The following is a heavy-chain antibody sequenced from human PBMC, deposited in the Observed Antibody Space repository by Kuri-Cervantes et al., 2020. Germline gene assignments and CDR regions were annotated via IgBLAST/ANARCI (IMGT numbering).Heavy chain of an antibody. Sequence: GESLKISCAASGFTFSSYGMHWVRQAPGKGLEWVAVIWYDGSNKYYADSVKGRFAISRDNSKNTLYLQMNSLRAEDTAVYYCARGGLWFGELSSFDYWGQGTLVTVSS. D-gene: IGHD3-10*01. CDR3: ARGGLWFGELSSFDY. J-gene: IGHJ4*02. V-gene: IGHV3-33*01. CDR2: IWYDGSNK. CDR1: GFTFSSYG.